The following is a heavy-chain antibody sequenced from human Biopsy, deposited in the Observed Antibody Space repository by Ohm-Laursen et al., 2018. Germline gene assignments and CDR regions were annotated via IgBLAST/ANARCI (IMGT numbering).Heavy chain of an antibody. CDR3: ASVVLGPTNDAFDL. CDR1: GGDINNYY. D-gene: IGHD3-22*01. CDR2: IYPGGST. Sequence: GTLSLTCTVSGGDINNYYWSWIRQPAGKGLEWIGRIYPGGSTNYNPSLKSRVTTSVDTSKKQLSLRLGSVTAADTAMYYCASVVLGPTNDAFDLWGQGTMVVVSS. J-gene: IGHJ3*01. V-gene: IGHV4-4*07.